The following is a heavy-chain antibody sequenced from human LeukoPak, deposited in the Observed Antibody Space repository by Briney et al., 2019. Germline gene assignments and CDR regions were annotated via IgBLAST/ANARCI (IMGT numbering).Heavy chain of an antibody. V-gene: IGHV3-23*01. D-gene: IGHD3-22*01. CDR2: ISGSGGST. CDR3: AKDISSSGSLPDAFDS. Sequence: GGSLRLSCAASGFTFSSYAMSWVRQAPGKGLEWFSAISGSGGSTYYADSVKGRFTISRDNSKNTLYLQLNSLRAEDTAVYYCAKDISSSGSLPDAFDSCSEARMVT. CDR1: GFTFSSYA. J-gene: IGHJ3*02.